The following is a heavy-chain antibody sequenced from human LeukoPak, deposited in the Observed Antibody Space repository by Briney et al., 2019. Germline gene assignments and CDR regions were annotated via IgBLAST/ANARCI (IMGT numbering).Heavy chain of an antibody. CDR2: ISSNGGST. CDR1: GFTFSSYA. V-gene: IGHV3-64*01. D-gene: IGHD6-19*01. J-gene: IGHJ4*02. Sequence: GGSLRLSCAASGFTFSSYAMHWVRQPPGKGLEYVSAISSNGGSTYYANSVKGRFTISRDNSKNTLYLQMGSLRAEDMAVYYCARSAEEYSSGWYYFDYWGQGTLVTVSS. CDR3: ARSAEEYSSGWYYFDY.